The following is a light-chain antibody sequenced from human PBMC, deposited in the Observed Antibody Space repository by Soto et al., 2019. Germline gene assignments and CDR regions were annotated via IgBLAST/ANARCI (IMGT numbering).Light chain of an antibody. V-gene: IGKV1-9*01. J-gene: IGKJ4*01. CDR1: QGISSS. CDR2: AAS. CDR3: QQLNSYPLA. Sequence: DIQLTQSPSFLSASVGDRVTITCRARQGISSSLAWYQQKPGKAPKLLIYAASNLQSGVPSRFSGTGSGTEFTLTISSLQPEDFATYYCQQLNSYPLAFGGGTKVEIK.